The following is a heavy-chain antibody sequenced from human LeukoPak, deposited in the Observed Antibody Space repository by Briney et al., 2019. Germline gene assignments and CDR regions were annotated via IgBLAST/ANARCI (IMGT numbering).Heavy chain of an antibody. Sequence: SETLSLTCTVSGGSISSSSYYWGWIRQPPGKGLEWIGSIYYSGSTYYNPSLKSRITISVDTSKNQFSLKLSSVTAADTAVYYCARHHSYYGSGSYKGIDYWGQGTLVTVSS. J-gene: IGHJ4*02. CDR3: ARHHSYYGSGSYKGIDY. CDR2: IYYSGST. D-gene: IGHD3-10*01. V-gene: IGHV4-39*01. CDR1: GGSISSSSYY.